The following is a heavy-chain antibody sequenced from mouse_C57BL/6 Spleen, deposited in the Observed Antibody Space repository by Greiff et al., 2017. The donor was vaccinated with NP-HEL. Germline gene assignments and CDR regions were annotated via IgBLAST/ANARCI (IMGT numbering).Heavy chain of an antibody. CDR1: GFTFSSYA. V-gene: IGHV5-9-1*02. CDR3: TRDHYDRAWFAY. J-gene: IGHJ3*01. CDR2: ISSGGDYI. D-gene: IGHD2-4*01. Sequence: EVQLVESGEGLVKPGGSLKLSCAASGFTFSSYAMSWVRQTPEKRLEWVAYISSGGDYIYYADTVKGRFTISRDNARNTLYLQMSSLKSEDTAMYYCTRDHYDRAWFAYWGQGTLVTVSA.